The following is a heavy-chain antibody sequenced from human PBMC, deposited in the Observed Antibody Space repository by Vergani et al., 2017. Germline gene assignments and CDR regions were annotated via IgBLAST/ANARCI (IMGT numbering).Heavy chain of an antibody. D-gene: IGHD3-10*01. V-gene: IGHV2-5*02. CDR3: AHCFTMVRGVTFDY. CDR1: GFSLSTSGVG. Sequence: QITLKESGPTLVKPTQTLTLTCTFSGFSLSTSGVGVGWIRQPPGKALEWLALIYWDDDKRYSPSLKSRLTITKDTSKNQVVLTMTNMDPVDTATYYCAHCFTMVRGVTFDYWGQGTLVTVSS. CDR2: IYWDDDK. J-gene: IGHJ4*02.